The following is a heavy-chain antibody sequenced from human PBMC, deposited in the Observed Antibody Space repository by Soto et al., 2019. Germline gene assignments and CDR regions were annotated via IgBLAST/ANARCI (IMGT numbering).Heavy chain of an antibody. Sequence: SETLSLTCTVSGGSISSYYWSWIRQPPGKGLKWIGYIYYSGSTNYNPSLKSRVTISVDTSKNQFYRKLSSVTAADTAVYYCAREVEYCSGGSCYSYNYYYYMDVWGQGTPVTVSS. V-gene: IGHV4-59*01. CDR3: AREVEYCSGGSCYSYNYYYYMDV. J-gene: IGHJ6*03. CDR2: IYYSGST. D-gene: IGHD2-15*01. CDR1: GGSISSYY.